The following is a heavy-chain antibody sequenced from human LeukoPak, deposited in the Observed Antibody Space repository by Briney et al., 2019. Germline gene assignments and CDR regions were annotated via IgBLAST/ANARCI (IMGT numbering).Heavy chain of an antibody. Sequence: GGSLRLSCAASGFTFSSYAMSWVRQAPGKGLEWVSAISGSGGSTYYADSVKGRFTISRDNSKNTLYLQMNSLRAEDTAVYYCAKWPLGYCSSTSCYNGNYHYYGMDVWGQGTTVTVSS. J-gene: IGHJ6*02. V-gene: IGHV3-23*01. CDR3: AKWPLGYCSSTSCYNGNYHYYGMDV. D-gene: IGHD2-2*02. CDR2: ISGSGGST. CDR1: GFTFSSYA.